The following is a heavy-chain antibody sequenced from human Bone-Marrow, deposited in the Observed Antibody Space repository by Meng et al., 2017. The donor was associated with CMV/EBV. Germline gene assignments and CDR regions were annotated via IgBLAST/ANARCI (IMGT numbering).Heavy chain of an antibody. CDR2: IYSGGRRT. J-gene: IGHJ5*02. CDR3: ARDSTYYDFWSGYRVQGWFDP. V-gene: IGHV3-23*03. D-gene: IGHD3-3*01. Sequence: GGSLRLSCAASGFTFSDTEMNWVRQAPGKGLEWVSVIYSGGRRTYYADSVKGRFTISRDNSRNTLYLQMNSLRAEDTAVYYCARDSTYYDFWSGYRVQGWFDPWGQGTLVTVSS. CDR1: GFTFSDTE.